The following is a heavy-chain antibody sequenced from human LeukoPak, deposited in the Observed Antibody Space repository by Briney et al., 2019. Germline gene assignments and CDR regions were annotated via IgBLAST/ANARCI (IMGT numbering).Heavy chain of an antibody. Sequence: SETLSLTCTVSGGSISSYYWSWIRQPPGKGLEWIGYIYYSGSTNYNPSLKSRVTISVDTSKNQFSLKLSSVTAADTAVYYCARRTYDSSGYCDYWGQGTLVTVSS. CDR2: IYYSGST. CDR1: GGSISSYY. CDR3: ARRTYDSSGYCDY. D-gene: IGHD3-22*01. J-gene: IGHJ4*02. V-gene: IGHV4-59*01.